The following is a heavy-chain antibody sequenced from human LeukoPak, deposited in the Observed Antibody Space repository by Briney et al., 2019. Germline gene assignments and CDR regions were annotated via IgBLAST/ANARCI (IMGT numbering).Heavy chain of an antibody. CDR1: GGSISSYY. Sequence: SETLSLTCTASGGSISSYYWGWIRQPPGKGLEWIASIYSSGTTYYNPSLKSRVTISVDTSKNQFSLKLSSVTAADTAVYYCARGPPDCSSTSCYAFDAFDIWGQGTMVTVSS. J-gene: IGHJ3*02. D-gene: IGHD2-2*01. V-gene: IGHV4-39*07. CDR3: ARGPPDCSSTSCYAFDAFDI. CDR2: IYSSGTT.